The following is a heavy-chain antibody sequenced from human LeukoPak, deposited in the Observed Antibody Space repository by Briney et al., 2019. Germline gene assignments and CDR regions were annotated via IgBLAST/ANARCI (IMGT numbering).Heavy chain of an antibody. CDR3: ARGQWESGYYYYMDV. V-gene: IGHV3-21*01. J-gene: IGHJ6*03. CDR1: GFTFSSYS. CDR2: ISSSSSYI. Sequence: GRSLRLSCAASGFTFSSYSMNWVRQAPGKGLEWVSSISSSSSYIYYADSVKGRFTISRDNAKNSLYLQMNSLRAEDTAVYYCARGQWESGYYYYMDVWGKGTTVTVSS. D-gene: IGHD1-26*01.